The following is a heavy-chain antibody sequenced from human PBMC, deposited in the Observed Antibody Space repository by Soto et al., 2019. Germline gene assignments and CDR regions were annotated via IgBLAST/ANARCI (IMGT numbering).Heavy chain of an antibody. CDR3: ARGPIGTGVSGMDV. Sequence: PSETLSLTCAVYGGSFSGYYWSWIRQPPGKGLEWIGEINHSGSTNYNPSLKSRVTISVDTSKNQFSLKLSSVTAADTAVYYCARGPIGTGVSGMDVWGQGTTVTVSS. CDR1: GGSFSGYY. D-gene: IGHD3-10*01. CDR2: INHSGST. J-gene: IGHJ6*02. V-gene: IGHV4-34*01.